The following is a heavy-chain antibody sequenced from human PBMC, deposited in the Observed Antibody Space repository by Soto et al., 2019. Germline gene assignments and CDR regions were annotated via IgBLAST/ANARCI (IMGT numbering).Heavy chain of an antibody. CDR1: GGSISSYY. CDR3: ARHGPKTNWNYGEVWFDP. D-gene: IGHD1-7*01. J-gene: IGHJ5*02. V-gene: IGHV4-59*01. Sequence: PSETLSLTCTVSGGSISSYYWSWIRQPPGKGLEWIGYIYYSGSTNYNPSLKSRVTISVDTSKNQFSLKLSSVTAADTAVYYCARHGPKTNWNYGEVWFDPWGQGTLVTVSS. CDR2: IYYSGST.